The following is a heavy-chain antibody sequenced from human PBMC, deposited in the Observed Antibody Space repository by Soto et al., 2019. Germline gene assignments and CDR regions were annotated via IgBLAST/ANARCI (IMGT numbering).Heavy chain of an antibody. J-gene: IGHJ6*02. CDR3: AASAPTATNYYYAMEG. V-gene: IGHV4-61*01. CDR1: VGSVSSGSYY. Sequence: SETLSLTCTVSVGSVSSGSYYWSWIRRPPGKGLEWIGYFYDSGSTNYNPSLRSRVTMSVDTSKNQFSLKLSSVTAADTAVYYCAASAPTATNYYYAMEGWRQGTTGTV. D-gene: IGHD5-12*01. CDR2: FYDSGST.